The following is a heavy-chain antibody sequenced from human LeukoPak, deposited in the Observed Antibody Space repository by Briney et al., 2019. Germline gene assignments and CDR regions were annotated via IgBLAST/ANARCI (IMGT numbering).Heavy chain of an antibody. Sequence: ASVKVSCKASGYTFTSCGISWVRQAPGQGLEWMGWISAYNGNTNYAQKLQGRVTMTTDTSTSTAYMELRSLRSDDTAVYYCARDRGVTSWQDAFDIWGQGTMVTVSS. V-gene: IGHV1-18*01. CDR3: ARDRGVTSWQDAFDI. D-gene: IGHD2-2*01. CDR2: ISAYNGNT. CDR1: GYTFTSCG. J-gene: IGHJ3*02.